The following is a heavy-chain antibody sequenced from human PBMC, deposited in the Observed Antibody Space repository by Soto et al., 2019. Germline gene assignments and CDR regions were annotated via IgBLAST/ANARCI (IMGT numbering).Heavy chain of an antibody. Sequence: QLQLQESGPGLVKPSETLSLTCTVSGGSISSSSYYWGWIRQPPGKGLEWIGSIYYSGSTYYNPSLKSRVTISVDTSKNLFSLKLSSVTAADTAVYYCASIAVAGRDWYFDLWGRGTLVTVSS. CDR2: IYYSGST. CDR3: ASIAVAGRDWYFDL. J-gene: IGHJ2*01. D-gene: IGHD6-19*01. V-gene: IGHV4-39*01. CDR1: GGSISSSSYY.